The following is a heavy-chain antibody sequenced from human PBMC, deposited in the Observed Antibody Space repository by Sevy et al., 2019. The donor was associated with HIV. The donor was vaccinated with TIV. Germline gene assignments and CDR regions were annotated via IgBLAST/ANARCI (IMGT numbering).Heavy chain of an antibody. V-gene: IGHV1-69*13. Sequence: ASVKDSCKTSGGTFSRHAISWVRQAPGQGLEWMGGIIPIFGRGNYAQQFQGRVTITADESTSTAYMELSSLRSDDTAVYDCARGRDDSAVVPAVRLYYQYGMDVWGQGTTVTVSS. J-gene: IGHJ6*02. CDR2: IIPIFGRG. D-gene: IGHD2-2*01. CDR3: ARGRDDSAVVPAVRLYYQYGMDV. CDR1: GGTFSRHA.